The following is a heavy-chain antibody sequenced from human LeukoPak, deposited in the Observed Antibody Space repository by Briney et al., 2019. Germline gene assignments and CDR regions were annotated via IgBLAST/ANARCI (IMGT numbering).Heavy chain of an antibody. V-gene: IGHV4-39*07. CDR1: GGSISSSRYY. CDR2: IYYSGST. J-gene: IGHJ4*02. Sequence: PSETLSLTCTVSGGSISSSRYYWGWIRQPPGKGLEWIGSIYYSGSTYYNPSLKSRVTISVDTSKNQFSLKLSSVTAADTAVYYCARAPASYGSGNDYWGQGTLVTVSS. CDR3: ARAPASYGSGNDY. D-gene: IGHD3-10*01.